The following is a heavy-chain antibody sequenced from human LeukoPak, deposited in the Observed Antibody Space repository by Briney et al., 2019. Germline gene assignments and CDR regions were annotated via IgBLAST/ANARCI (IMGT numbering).Heavy chain of an antibody. CDR2: INPNGISA. D-gene: IGHD3-9*01. V-gene: IGHV1-46*04. J-gene: IGHJ4*02. CDR3: ASEIPQTGYYNY. CDR1: GYTFTSYY. Sequence: ASVMVSCKASGYTFTSYYIHWVRQAPGQGLEWMGVINPNGISANYAQMLQGRVTITRDTSTNTDYMELSSLISEDTAVYFCASEIPQTGYYNYWGQGTLVTASS.